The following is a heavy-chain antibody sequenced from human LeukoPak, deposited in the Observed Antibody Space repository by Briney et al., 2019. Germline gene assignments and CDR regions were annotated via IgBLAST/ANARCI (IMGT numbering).Heavy chain of an antibody. Sequence: PSETLSLTCAVYGGSFSGYYWSWIRQPPGKGLEWIGEINHSGSTNYNPSLKSRVTISVDTSKNQFSLKLSSVTAADTAVYYCARGGSGWYASYNWFDPWGQGTLVTVSS. CDR3: ARGGSGWYASYNWFDP. J-gene: IGHJ5*02. CDR2: INHSGST. V-gene: IGHV4-34*01. CDR1: GGSFSGYY. D-gene: IGHD6-19*01.